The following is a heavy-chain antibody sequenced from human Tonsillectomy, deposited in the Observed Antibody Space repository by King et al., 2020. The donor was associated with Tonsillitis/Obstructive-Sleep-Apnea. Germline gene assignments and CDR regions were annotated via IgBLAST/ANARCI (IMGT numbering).Heavy chain of an antibody. CDR3: ARDVKDYYYYYYMDV. J-gene: IGHJ6*03. D-gene: IGHD3-9*01. CDR2: IIPIFGIP. Sequence: VQLVQSGAEVKKPGSSVKVSCKASGGTFSSYALSWVRQAPGQGLEWMGRIIPIFGIPNYAQKFQGRVTITADKSTSTAYMEPSSLRSEATAVYYFARDVKDYYYYYYMDVWGKGTTVTVSS. V-gene: IGHV1-69*09. CDR1: GGTFSSYA.